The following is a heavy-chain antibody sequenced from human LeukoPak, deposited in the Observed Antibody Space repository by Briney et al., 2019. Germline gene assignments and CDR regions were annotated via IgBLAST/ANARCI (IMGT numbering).Heavy chain of an antibody. CDR1: GFTFSSFW. D-gene: IGHD1/OR15-1a*01. V-gene: IGHV3-7*01. J-gene: IGHJ4*02. CDR3: VRDRTLSVY. CDR2: IKEDGSEK. Sequence: GGSLRLSCAVSGFTFSSFWMSWVRQAPGKGLEWVANIKEDGSEKYYVDSVKGRFTISRDNAKNSLYLELNSLRTEDTAVYYCVRDRTLSVYWGQGTLVTVFS.